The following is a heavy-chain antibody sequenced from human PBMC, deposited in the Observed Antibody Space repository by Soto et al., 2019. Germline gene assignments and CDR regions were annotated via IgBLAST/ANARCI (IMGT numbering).Heavy chain of an antibody. CDR1: GDSISSSTYY. CDR2: IHYSGST. CDR3: ARDPLGYSSSHFFDQ. J-gene: IGHJ4*02. V-gene: IGHV4-39*02. Sequence: QLQLQESGPGLVKPSETLSLTCTVSGDSISSSTYYWGWIRQSPGKGLEWIGNIHYSGSTYYNPSLKSRVTISVDTSKNQFSLKLSSVTAADTAVYYCARDPLGYSSSHFFDQWGQGTLVTVSS. D-gene: IGHD6-6*01.